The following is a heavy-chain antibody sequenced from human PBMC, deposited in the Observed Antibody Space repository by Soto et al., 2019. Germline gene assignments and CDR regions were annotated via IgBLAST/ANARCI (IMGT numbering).Heavy chain of an antibody. CDR2: IYYSGST. CDR3: ARATEGGDAFDI. J-gene: IGHJ3*02. CDR1: GCSISSGVYY. V-gene: IGHV4-31*03. Sequence: QVQLQESGPGLVKPSQTLSLTCTVSGCSISSGVYYWSWIRQHPGKGLEWIGYIYYSGSTYYNPSLKSRVNISVDTSKNHFSLKLSSVTAADTAVYYCARATEGGDAFDIWGQGTMVTVSS. D-gene: IGHD3-16*01.